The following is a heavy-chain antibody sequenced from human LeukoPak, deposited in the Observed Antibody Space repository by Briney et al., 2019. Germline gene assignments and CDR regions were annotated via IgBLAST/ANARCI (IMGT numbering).Heavy chain of an antibody. D-gene: IGHD3-22*01. CDR2: ISSSGSTI. CDR3: ARVPDYYDSSGYYSDY. Sequence: GGSLRLSCAASGFTFSDYYMSWIRQAPGKGLEWVSYISSSGSTIYYADSVKGRFTISRDNAKNSLYLQMNSLRAEDTAVYYCARVPDYYDSSGYYSDYWGQGTLVTVSS. CDR1: GFTFSDYY. J-gene: IGHJ4*02. V-gene: IGHV3-11*01.